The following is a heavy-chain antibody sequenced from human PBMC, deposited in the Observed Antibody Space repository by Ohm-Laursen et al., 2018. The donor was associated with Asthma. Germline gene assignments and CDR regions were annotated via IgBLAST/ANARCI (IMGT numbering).Heavy chain of an antibody. V-gene: IGHV3-7*05. CDR1: GLTFSGYC. CDR3: ARETGTSSGWFDP. D-gene: IGHD1-7*01. Sequence: SLRLSCTASGLTFSGYCMSWVRQAPGKGLEWVANIKQDGSEKYYVDSVKGRFTISRDNAKNSLYLQMNSLRAEDTAVYYCARETGTSSGWFDPWGQGSLVTVSS. J-gene: IGHJ5*02. CDR2: IKQDGSEK.